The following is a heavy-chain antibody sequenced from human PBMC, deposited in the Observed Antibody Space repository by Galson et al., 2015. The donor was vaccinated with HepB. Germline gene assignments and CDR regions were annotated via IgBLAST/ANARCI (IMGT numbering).Heavy chain of an antibody. CDR2: IWYDGSNK. D-gene: IGHD6-13*01. V-gene: IGHV3-33*08. Sequence: SLRLSCAASGFTFSSYAMHWVRQAPGKGLEWVAVIWYDGSNKYYRDSVKGRFTISRDNSKNTLYLQMNSLRAEDTAVYYCTTVATAGSDFDYWGQGTLVTVSP. CDR3: TTVATAGSDFDY. CDR1: GFTFSSYA. J-gene: IGHJ4*02.